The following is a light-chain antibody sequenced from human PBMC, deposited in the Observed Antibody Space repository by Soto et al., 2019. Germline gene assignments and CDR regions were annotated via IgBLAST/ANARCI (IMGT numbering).Light chain of an antibody. V-gene: IGKV3-11*01. Sequence: EVVLTQSPATLSLSPGERATLSCRASQSVTSYLAWYQQRPGQAPRLLIYDASRRATGIPARFSGSGSGADFTLTISSLEPEDFATYYCQQFNNYITFGQGTRLEI. J-gene: IGKJ5*01. CDR3: QQFNNYIT. CDR1: QSVTSY. CDR2: DAS.